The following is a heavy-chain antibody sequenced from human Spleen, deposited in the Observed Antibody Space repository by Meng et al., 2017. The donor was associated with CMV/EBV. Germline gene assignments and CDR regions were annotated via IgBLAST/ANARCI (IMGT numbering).Heavy chain of an antibody. CDR2: INHSGST. Sequence: QLQMQESGPGLGKPSETLSLTCTVSGGSISSYYWGWIRQPPGKGLEWIGEINHSGSTNYNPSLKSRVTISVDTSKNQFSLKLSSVTAADTAVYYCARGAYSSSWTFDYWGQGTLVTVSS. D-gene: IGHD6-13*01. CDR3: ARGAYSSSWTFDY. J-gene: IGHJ4*02. V-gene: IGHV4-34*01. CDR1: GGSISSYY.